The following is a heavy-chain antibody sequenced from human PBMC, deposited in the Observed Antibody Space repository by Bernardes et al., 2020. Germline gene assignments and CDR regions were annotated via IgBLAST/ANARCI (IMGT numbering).Heavy chain of an antibody. D-gene: IGHD2-2*01. CDR2: INHSGST. CDR1: GGSFSGYY. Sequence: SETLSLTCAVYGGSFSGYYWSWIRQPPGKGLEWIGEINHSGSTNYNPSLKSRVTISVDTSKNQFSLKLSSVTAADTAVYYCARSPGRNQLLPFDYWGQGTLVTVSS. J-gene: IGHJ4*02. V-gene: IGHV4-34*01. CDR3: ARSPGRNQLLPFDY.